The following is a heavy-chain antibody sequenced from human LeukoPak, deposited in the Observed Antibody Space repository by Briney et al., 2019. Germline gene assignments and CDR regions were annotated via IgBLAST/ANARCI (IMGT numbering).Heavy chain of an antibody. CDR1: GDSVSSNSAG. Sequence: SQTLSLTCAISGDSVSSNSAGWSWIRQSPSRGLEWLGRTYYRSKWYNDYAVSVKSRITINPDTSKNQFSLQLNSVTPEDTAVYYCARDQEYSSSSGLSFDYWGQGTLVTVSS. CDR2: TYYRSKWYN. V-gene: IGHV6-1*01. J-gene: IGHJ4*02. D-gene: IGHD6-6*01. CDR3: ARDQEYSSSSGLSFDY.